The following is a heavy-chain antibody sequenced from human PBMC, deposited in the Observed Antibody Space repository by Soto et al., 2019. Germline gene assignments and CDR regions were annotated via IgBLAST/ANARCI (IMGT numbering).Heavy chain of an antibody. CDR3: ARDQSVASPFDI. Sequence: GSLRLSCAASGFTFSSYEMNWVRQAPGKGLEWVSYISSSGSTIYYADSVKGRFTISRDNAKNSLYLQMNSLRAEDTAVYYCARDQSVASPFDIWCQGTMVTVSS. CDR1: GFTFSSYE. V-gene: IGHV3-48*03. CDR2: ISSSGSTI. D-gene: IGHD5-12*01. J-gene: IGHJ3*02.